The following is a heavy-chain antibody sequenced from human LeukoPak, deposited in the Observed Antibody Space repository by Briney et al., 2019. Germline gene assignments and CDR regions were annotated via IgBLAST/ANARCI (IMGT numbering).Heavy chain of an antibody. CDR3: AKDSGSTSYYYALDV. CDR2: ISYDGSNK. V-gene: IGHV3-30-3*01. Sequence: GRSLRLSCAASGFTFSSYAMHWVRQAPGKGLEWVAVISYDGSNKYYADSVKGRFTISRDNAKNFLYLQMNSLKPEDTALYYCAKDSGSTSYYYALDVWGQGTTVTVSS. CDR1: GFTFSSYA. J-gene: IGHJ6*02. D-gene: IGHD2-2*01.